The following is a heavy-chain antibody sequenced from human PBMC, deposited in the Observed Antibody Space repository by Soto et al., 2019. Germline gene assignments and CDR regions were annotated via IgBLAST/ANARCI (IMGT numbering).Heavy chain of an antibody. CDR3: ARVYYDSGAYYYDYFDY. D-gene: IGHD3-22*01. V-gene: IGHV4-38-2*01. CDR1: GYSISSGYY. J-gene: IGHJ4*02. Sequence: PSETLSLTCAVSGYSISSGYYWGWIRQPPGKGLEWIGSIYHSGSTYYNPSLKSRVTISVDTSKNRFSLKLSSVTAADTAVYYCARVYYDSGAYYYDYFDYWGQGTLVTVSS. CDR2: IYHSGST.